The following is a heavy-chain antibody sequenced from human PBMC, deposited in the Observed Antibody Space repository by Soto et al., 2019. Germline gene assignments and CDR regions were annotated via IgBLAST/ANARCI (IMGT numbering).Heavy chain of an antibody. CDR2: IYYSGST. Sequence: SETLSLTCTVSGGSISSYYWSWIRQPPGKGLEWIGYIYYSGSTNYNPSLKSRVTISVDTSKNQFSLKLGSVTAAERAVYYCARSWFFLPFDYWGQGTLVTVSS. V-gene: IGHV4-59*01. CDR1: GGSISSYY. J-gene: IGHJ4*02. CDR3: ARSWFFLPFDY. D-gene: IGHD3-10*01.